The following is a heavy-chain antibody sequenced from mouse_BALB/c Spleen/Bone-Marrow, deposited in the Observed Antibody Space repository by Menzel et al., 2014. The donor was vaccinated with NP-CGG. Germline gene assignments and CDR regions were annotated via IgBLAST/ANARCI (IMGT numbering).Heavy chain of an antibody. J-gene: IGHJ2*01. Sequence: VKLVESGPELAKPGASVKMSCKASGYTFTDTWIHWIKQRPGQGLEWIGYINPSTGYAEYNQNFKDKATLTVDKSSSTAYMQLSSLTSEDSAVYYCARDYGGQGTTLTVSS. CDR1: GYTFTDTW. CDR3: ARDY. V-gene: IGHV1-7*01. CDR2: INPSTGYA.